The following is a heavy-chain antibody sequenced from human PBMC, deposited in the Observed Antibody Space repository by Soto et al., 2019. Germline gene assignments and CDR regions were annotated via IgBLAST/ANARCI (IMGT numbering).Heavy chain of an antibody. Sequence: SETLSLTCTVSGGSISSSSYYWGWIRQPPGKGLEWIGSIYYSGSTYYNPSLKSRVTISVDTSKNQFSLKLSSVTAADTAVYYCARIIRAQAGRYYYGMDVWGQGTTVTVSS. CDR2: IYYSGST. CDR1: GGSISSSSYY. CDR3: ARIIRAQAGRYYYGMDV. V-gene: IGHV4-39*01. J-gene: IGHJ6*02. D-gene: IGHD3-10*01.